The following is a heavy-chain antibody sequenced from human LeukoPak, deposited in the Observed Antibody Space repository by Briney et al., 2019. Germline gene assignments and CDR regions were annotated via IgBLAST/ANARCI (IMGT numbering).Heavy chain of an antibody. CDR2: ISARGAST. D-gene: IGHD2-15*01. J-gene: IGHJ4*02. V-gene: IGHV3-23*01. CDR1: LFTFVNYV. CDR3: AKTTGDNCYRDNIPH. Sequence: GGSLTLSCAVSLFTFVNYVSSCVRQAPGKGLEWVSGISARGASTYNADSVKGRFTISRDNSKNTLYLQMNSLRAEDTDVYYCAKTTGDNCYRDNIPHWGQGNVVIVSS.